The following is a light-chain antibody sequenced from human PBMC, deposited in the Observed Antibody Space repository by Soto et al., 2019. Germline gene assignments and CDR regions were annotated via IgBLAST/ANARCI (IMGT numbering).Light chain of an antibody. V-gene: IGKV3-15*01. Sequence: EIGMTQSPATLSVSPGDRATLSCRASQSVDINLAWYQQKPGQAPRLLIYGASTRATGIPASFSGSGSGTEFTLTISSLQSEDFAVYYCQQYHNWPRTFGQGTKVDIK. J-gene: IGKJ1*01. CDR3: QQYHNWPRT. CDR1: QSVDIN. CDR2: GAS.